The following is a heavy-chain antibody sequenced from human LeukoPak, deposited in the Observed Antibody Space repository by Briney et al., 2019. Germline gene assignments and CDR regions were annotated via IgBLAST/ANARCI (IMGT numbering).Heavy chain of an antibody. CDR1: GNTFNIHY. Sequence: ASLKISCKASGNTFNIHYFHWVRQAPGQGLEWMGIINRGDGITGYAQRFQGRVTLTRDTSTSTAYMELSSLRSEDTAIYYCASEKNYGDKYFDSWGQGTVVTVSS. V-gene: IGHV1-46*02. CDR3: ASEKNYGDKYFDS. D-gene: IGHD4-17*01. J-gene: IGHJ4*02. CDR2: INRGDGIT.